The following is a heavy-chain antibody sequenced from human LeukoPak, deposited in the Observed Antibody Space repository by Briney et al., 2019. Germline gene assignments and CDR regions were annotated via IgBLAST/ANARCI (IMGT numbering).Heavy chain of an antibody. CDR1: GDSITSGGYY. CDR3: ATYSITGAWAEYFLH. V-gene: IGHV4-31*03. CDR2: IYYSGST. Sequence: SQTLSLTCTVSGDSITSGGYYWSWIRQHPGKGLEWIGYIYYSGSTYSNPSLKSRVTISVDTSKNQFSLKLSSVTAADTAVYYCATYSITGAWAEYFLHWGQGTLVTVSS. D-gene: IGHD2/OR15-2a*01. J-gene: IGHJ1*01.